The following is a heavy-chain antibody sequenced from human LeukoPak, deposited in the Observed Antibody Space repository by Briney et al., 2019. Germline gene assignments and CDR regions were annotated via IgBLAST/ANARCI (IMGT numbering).Heavy chain of an antibody. V-gene: IGHV4-34*01. CDR2: INHSGST. CDR1: VGSFSGYY. D-gene: IGHD3-10*01. J-gene: IGHJ4*02. Sequence: SETLSLTCAVYVGSFSGYYWSWIRHSPGKGLEWIGDINHSGSTNYNPSLRSRVTKSVNTPKNQFSLKRSSVAAADTAVYYCARGRITMVRGGHTRSHLKRAPFDYWGQGILVTVSS. CDR3: ARGRITMVRGGHTRSHLKRAPFDY.